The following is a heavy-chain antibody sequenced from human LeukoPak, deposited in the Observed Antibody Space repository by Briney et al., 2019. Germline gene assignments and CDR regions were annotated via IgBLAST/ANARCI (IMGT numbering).Heavy chain of an antibody. Sequence: SETLSLTCTVSGGSISSYYWSWIRQPPGKGLEWIGYIYYSGSTNYNPSLKSRVTISVDTSKNQFSLKLSSVTAADTAVYYCARHLDYGDYNFDYWGQGTLVTVSS. CDR2: IYYSGST. V-gene: IGHV4-59*08. CDR1: GGSISSYY. J-gene: IGHJ4*02. D-gene: IGHD4-17*01. CDR3: ARHLDYGDYNFDY.